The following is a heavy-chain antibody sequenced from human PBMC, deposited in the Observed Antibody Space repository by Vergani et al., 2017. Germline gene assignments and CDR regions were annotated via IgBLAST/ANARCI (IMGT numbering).Heavy chain of an antibody. CDR2: LTGGGGRT. CDR3: VKDAGSYENFYDS. D-gene: IGHD1-26*01. CDR1: GFTFSTYA. J-gene: IGHJ4*02. V-gene: IGHV3-23*01. Sequence: EVQLLESGGSLKQPGGSVRLSCAASGFTFSTYAMHWVRQAPEKGVEWVSALTGGGGRTYYADSFKGRFIIARNNTRDTLYLQMNSLRPEETATYYCVKDAGSYENFYDSWGQGTLVTVSS.